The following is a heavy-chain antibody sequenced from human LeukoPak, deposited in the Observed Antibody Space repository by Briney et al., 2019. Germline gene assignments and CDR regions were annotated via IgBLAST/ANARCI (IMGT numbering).Heavy chain of an antibody. Sequence: GGTLRLSCAASGFTFSRYGMSWVRQAPGKGLEWVSAISGSGASTYYADSVKGRFTISRDNSKNTLYLQMNSLRAEDTAVYYCAMTYGDYVRNAFDIWGQGTMVTVSS. CDR3: AMTYGDYVRNAFDI. J-gene: IGHJ3*02. CDR2: ISGSGAST. V-gene: IGHV3-23*01. D-gene: IGHD4-17*01. CDR1: GFTFSRYG.